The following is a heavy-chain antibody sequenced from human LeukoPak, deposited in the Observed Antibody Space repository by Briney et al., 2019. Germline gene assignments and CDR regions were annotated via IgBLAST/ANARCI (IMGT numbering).Heavy chain of an antibody. CDR3: AKAARKRSYFDY. J-gene: IGHJ4*02. Sequence: GGSLRLSCAASGFTVSSNYMSWVRQAPGKGLEWVSAISGSGGSTYYADSVKGRFTISRDNSKNTLYLQMNSLRAEDTAVYYCAKAARKRSYFDYWGQGTLVTVSS. D-gene: IGHD5-24*01. V-gene: IGHV3-23*01. CDR2: ISGSGGST. CDR1: GFTVSSNY.